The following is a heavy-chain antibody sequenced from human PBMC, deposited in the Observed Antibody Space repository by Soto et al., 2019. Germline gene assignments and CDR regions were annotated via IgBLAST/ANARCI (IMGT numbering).Heavy chain of an antibody. CDR1: GYTYTGYH. Sequence: VLVKVYCKTSGYTYTGYHMDCVRQAPRQGLEWMGWINPNSGGTNYAQKFQGWVTMTRDTPISTAYMELSRLRSDDTAVYYCARAKRYCSSTSCHRRAFDIWGKGTMVTVSS. J-gene: IGHJ3*02. D-gene: IGHD2-2*01. CDR2: INPNSGGT. CDR3: ARAKRYCSSTSCHRRAFDI. V-gene: IGHV1-2*04.